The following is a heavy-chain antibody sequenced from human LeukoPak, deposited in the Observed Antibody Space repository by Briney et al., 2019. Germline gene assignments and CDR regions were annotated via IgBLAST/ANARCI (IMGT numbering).Heavy chain of an antibody. Sequence: GESLKISCEGSGYRFTSYWIAWVRQMPGKGLEWMGIIYPGGSDTRYSPSFQGQVTISADKSISTAYLQWSSLKASDTAMYYCARCGSSDTFDIWGQGTMVTVSS. J-gene: IGHJ3*02. D-gene: IGHD1-26*01. CDR1: GYRFTSYW. CDR3: ARCGSSDTFDI. CDR2: IYPGGSDT. V-gene: IGHV5-51*01.